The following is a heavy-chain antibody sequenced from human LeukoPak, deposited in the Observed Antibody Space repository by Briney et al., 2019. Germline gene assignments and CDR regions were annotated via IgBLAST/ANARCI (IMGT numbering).Heavy chain of an antibody. CDR2: IKQDGSEK. Sequence: QTGGSLRLSCAASGFTFSRYWMSGVRQAPGKGLEWVANIKQDGSEKHYVDSVKGRFTFSRDNAKNSLYLQMDSLRAEDTAVYYRARLAAGSDHFDYWGQGTLVTVSS. D-gene: IGHD6-25*01. CDR3: ARLAAGSDHFDY. J-gene: IGHJ4*02. V-gene: IGHV3-7*04. CDR1: GFTFSRYW.